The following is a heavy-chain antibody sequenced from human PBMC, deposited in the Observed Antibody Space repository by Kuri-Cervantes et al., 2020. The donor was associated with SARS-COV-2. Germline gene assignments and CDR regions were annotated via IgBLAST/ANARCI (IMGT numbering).Heavy chain of an antibody. CDR2: ISYDGSNK. J-gene: IGHJ6*02. D-gene: IGHD1-1*01. CDR1: GFTFSSYG. CDR3: ARDLRVRLEGRFDYYYIMDV. Sequence: GESLKISCAASGFTFSSYGMHWVRQAPGKGLEWVAVISYDGSNKYYADSVKGRFTISRDNSKNTLYLQMNSLRAEDTAVYYCARDLRVRLEGRFDYYYIMDVWGQGTTVTVSS. V-gene: IGHV3-30*03.